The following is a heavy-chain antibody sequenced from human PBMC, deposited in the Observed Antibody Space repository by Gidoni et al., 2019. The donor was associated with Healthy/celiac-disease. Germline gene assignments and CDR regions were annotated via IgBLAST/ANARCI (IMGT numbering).Heavy chain of an antibody. V-gene: IGHV3-21*01. CDR2: ISSSSSYI. CDR1: GFTFSRYS. Sequence: EVLLVESGGGLVKPGWSLRLSCAASGFTFSRYSMNWVRQALGKGLEWVSSISSSSSYIYYADSVKGRFTISRDNAKNSLYLKMNSLRAEDTAVYYCARDLDMGTYYYDSSTGYWSQGTLVTVSS. CDR3: ARDLDMGTYYYDSSTGY. D-gene: IGHD3-22*01. J-gene: IGHJ4*02.